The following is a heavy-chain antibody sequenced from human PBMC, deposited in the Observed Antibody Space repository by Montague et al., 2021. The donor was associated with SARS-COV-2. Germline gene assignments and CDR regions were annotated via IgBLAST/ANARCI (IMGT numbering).Heavy chain of an antibody. CDR3: ARDPGYTSFTRWYFDL. Sequence: TLSLTCSVSGGSINTGGYYWNWIRQSAGQGLEWIGRIYSSGSTNSRPSLKSRVTISLDTSKNQFSLWLSSVTAADTAVYYCARDPGYTSFTRWYFDLWGPGTLVTVSS. V-gene: IGHV4-61*02. CDR2: IYSSGST. D-gene: IGHD5-18*01. J-gene: IGHJ2*01. CDR1: GGSINTGGYY.